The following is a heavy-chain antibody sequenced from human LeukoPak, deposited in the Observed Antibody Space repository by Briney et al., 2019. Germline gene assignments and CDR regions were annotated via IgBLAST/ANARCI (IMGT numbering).Heavy chain of an antibody. V-gene: IGHV4-59*01. J-gene: IGHJ4*02. CDR3: ARGRTIFGVVIAPDFDY. Sequence: PSETLSLTCTVSGGSISSYYWSWVRQPPGKGLEWIGYIYYSGSTNYNPSLKSRVTISVDTSKNQFSLKLSSVTAADTAVYYCARGRTIFGVVIAPDFDYWGQGTLVTVSS. CDR2: IYYSGST. CDR1: GGSISSYY. D-gene: IGHD3-3*01.